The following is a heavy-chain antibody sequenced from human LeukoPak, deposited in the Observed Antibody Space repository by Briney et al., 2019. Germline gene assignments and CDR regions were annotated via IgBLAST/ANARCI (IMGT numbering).Heavy chain of an antibody. CDR3: AKGLRELWGDAFDM. D-gene: IGHD4-17*01. J-gene: IGHJ3*02. CDR2: INPNSGET. CDR1: GYIFNANY. V-gene: IGHV1-2*02. Sequence: ASVKVSCKASGYIFNANYIHWVRQAPGQGLEWMGWINPNSGETNYSQKFQGRVIVTRDTSISTAYMELSRLTSDDTAVYYCAKGLRELWGDAFDMWGQGTMVTVSS.